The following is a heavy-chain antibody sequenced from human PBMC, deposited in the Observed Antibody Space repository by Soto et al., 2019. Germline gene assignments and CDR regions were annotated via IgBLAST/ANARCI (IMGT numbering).Heavy chain of an antibody. D-gene: IGHD7-27*01. CDR1: GFTVSSNF. J-gene: IGHJ3*02. CDR3: TRGPEQSGAVGDPFDI. Sequence: EVQLVESGGGLVQPGGSLRLSCAASGFTVSSNFMTWVRQPPGKGLEWVSAIYMGGSTYYANSVKGRFTISRDNSKNTLYHQMNSLRAEDTAVYYCTRGPEQSGAVGDPFDIWGQGTMVTVSS. V-gene: IGHV3-66*01. CDR2: IYMGGST.